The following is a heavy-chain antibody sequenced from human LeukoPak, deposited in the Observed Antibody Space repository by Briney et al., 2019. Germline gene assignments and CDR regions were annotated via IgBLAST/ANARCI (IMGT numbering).Heavy chain of an antibody. V-gene: IGHV3-11*03. CDR3: ARSSDILTGSYYFDY. D-gene: IGHD3-9*01. CDR1: GFTFSSYA. CDR2: ISSSSSYT. Sequence: PGGSLRLSCAASGFTFSSYAMSWIRQAPGKGLEWVSYISSSSSYTNYADSVKGRFTISRDNAKNSLYLQMNSLRAEDTAVYYCARSSDILTGSYYFDYWGQGTLVTVSS. J-gene: IGHJ4*02.